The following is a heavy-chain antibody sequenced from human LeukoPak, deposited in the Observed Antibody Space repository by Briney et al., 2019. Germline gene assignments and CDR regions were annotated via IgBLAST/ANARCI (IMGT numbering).Heavy chain of an antibody. CDR3: AELGITMIGGV. D-gene: IGHD3-10*02. CDR2: MRSDGSDE. Sequence: GGSLRLSCAASGFSFRSSAMHWVRQAPGKGLEWMAFMRSDGSDEHYADSVKGRFTISRDNSHNTLYLQMNSLRAEDTAVYYCAELGITMIGGVWGKGTTVTISS. V-gene: IGHV3-30*02. CDR1: GFSFRSSA. J-gene: IGHJ6*04.